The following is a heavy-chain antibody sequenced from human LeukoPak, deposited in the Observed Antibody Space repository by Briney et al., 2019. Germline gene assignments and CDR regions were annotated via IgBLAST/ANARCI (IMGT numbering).Heavy chain of an antibody. CDR2: ISSSSSTI. CDR1: GFTFSSYT. Sequence: PGGSLRLSCAASGFTFSSYTMNWVRQAPGKGLEWVSSISSSSSTIYYADSVKGRFTISRDNAKNSLYLQMNSLRAEDTAVYYCARGNYVGGYYIDYWGQGTLVTVSS. J-gene: IGHJ4*02. CDR3: ARGNYVGGYYIDY. V-gene: IGHV3-48*04. D-gene: IGHD3-16*01.